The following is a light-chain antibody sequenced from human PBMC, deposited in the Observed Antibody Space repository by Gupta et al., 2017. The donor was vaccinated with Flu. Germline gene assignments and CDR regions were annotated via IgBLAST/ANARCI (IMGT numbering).Light chain of an antibody. J-gene: IGKJ1*01. CDR1: QSVSSY. Sequence: EIVLTQSPATLSLSPGERATLSCRASQSVSSYLAWYQQKPGQAPRLLIYDASNRATGIPARFSGSGYGTDFTLTISSREPEDFAVYYCQQRSNWPPWTFDQGTKVEIK. V-gene: IGKV3-11*01. CDR2: DAS. CDR3: QQRSNWPPWT.